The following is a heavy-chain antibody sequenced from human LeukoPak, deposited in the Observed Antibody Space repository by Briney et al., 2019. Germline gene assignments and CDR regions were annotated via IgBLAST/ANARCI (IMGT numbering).Heavy chain of an antibody. CDR1: GFTVSSNW. D-gene: IGHD3-10*01. V-gene: IGHV3-7*03. Sequence: GGSLRLSCAASGFTVSSNWMSWVRQAPGKGLEWVANIKQDGSEKYYVDSVKGRFTISRDNAKNSLYLQMNSLRAEDTAVYYCARASELFDYYYGMDVWGQGTTVTVSS. CDR2: IKQDGSEK. J-gene: IGHJ6*02. CDR3: ARASELFDYYYGMDV.